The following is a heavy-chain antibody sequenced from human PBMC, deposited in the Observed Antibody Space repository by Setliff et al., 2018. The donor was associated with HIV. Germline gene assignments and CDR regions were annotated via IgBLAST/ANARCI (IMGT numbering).Heavy chain of an antibody. J-gene: IGHJ4*02. D-gene: IGHD2-2*01. CDR1: GFTFSSYW. CDR3: ARWGRGSTSGFDC. V-gene: IGHV3-74*01. Sequence: PGGSLRLSCAASGFTFSSYWVHWVRQTPGKGLMWVSRINTDGSDTSYADSVKGRFTISRDNAKNSVYLHLSSLRAEDTAVYYCARWGRGSTSGFDCWGQGTQVTVSS. CDR2: INTDGSDT.